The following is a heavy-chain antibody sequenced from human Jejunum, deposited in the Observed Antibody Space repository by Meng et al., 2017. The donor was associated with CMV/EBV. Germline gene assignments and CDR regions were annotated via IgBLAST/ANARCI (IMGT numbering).Heavy chain of an antibody. V-gene: IGHV1-8*03. Sequence: EDKFSDNDINWVRQPTGQELELIGWMNPRFGTAGYAQKFQGRLTITRDTSRSTIYMELTGLTSDDTAMYYCARQRTVGVGVWFGTWGQGTLVTVSS. J-gene: IGHJ5*02. CDR3: ARQRTVGVGVWFGT. CDR2: MNPRFGTA. CDR1: EDKFSDND. D-gene: IGHD2-21*01.